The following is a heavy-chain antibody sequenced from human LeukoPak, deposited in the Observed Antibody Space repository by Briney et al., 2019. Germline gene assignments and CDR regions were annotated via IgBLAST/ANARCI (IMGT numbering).Heavy chain of an antibody. V-gene: IGHV3-64*01. D-gene: IGHD3-16*01. J-gene: IGHJ4*02. CDR3: APVGDKGAFDY. Sequence: PGGSLRLSCADSGFTFSSYAMCSVRQAPGKRLEYVSAITNNGDSTYYANSVKGRFIISRDNSKNTLYLQMGSLRAEDMAVYYCAPVGDKGAFDYWGQGTLVTVSS. CDR1: GFTFSSYA. CDR2: ITNNGDST.